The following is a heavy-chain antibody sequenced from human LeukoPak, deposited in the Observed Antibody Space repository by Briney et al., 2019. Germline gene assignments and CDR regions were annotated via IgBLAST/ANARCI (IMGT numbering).Heavy chain of an antibody. Sequence: PSETLSLTCTVSGGSISGYYWSWMRQPLGKGLEWIGYIYYSGSTNYNPSLKSRVTISVDTSKNQCSLKLSSVTAADTAIYYCARARSDLFDYWGQGTLVTVSS. CDR1: GGSISGYY. D-gene: IGHD3/OR15-3a*01. CDR3: ARARSDLFDY. J-gene: IGHJ4*02. CDR2: IYYSGST. V-gene: IGHV4-59*01.